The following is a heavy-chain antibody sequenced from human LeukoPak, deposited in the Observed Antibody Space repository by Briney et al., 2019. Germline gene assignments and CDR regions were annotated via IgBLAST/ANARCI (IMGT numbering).Heavy chain of an antibody. D-gene: IGHD6-19*01. CDR3: ATRAVAGEYYFDY. Sequence: PSETLSLTCAVSGYSISSGYYWGWIRQPPGKGLEWIGSIYHSGSTYYNPSLKSRVTISVDTSKNQFSLKLSSVTAAGTAVYYCATRAVAGEYYFDYWGQGTLVTVSS. CDR1: GYSISSGYY. V-gene: IGHV4-38-2*01. J-gene: IGHJ4*02. CDR2: IYHSGST.